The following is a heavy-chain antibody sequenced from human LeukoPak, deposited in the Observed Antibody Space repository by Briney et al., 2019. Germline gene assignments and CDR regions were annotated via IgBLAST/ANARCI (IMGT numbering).Heavy chain of an antibody. CDR1: GGSISSYY. Sequence: SETLSLTCTVSGGSISSYYWSWIRQPPGKGLEWIGYIYYSGSTNYNPSLKSRVTISVDTSKNQFSLKLSSVTAADTAVYYCAREWVGYSSSWYFKGRSDAYNWFDPWGQGTLVTVSS. D-gene: IGHD6-13*01. V-gene: IGHV4-59*01. J-gene: IGHJ5*02. CDR2: IYYSGST. CDR3: AREWVGYSSSWYFKGRSDAYNWFDP.